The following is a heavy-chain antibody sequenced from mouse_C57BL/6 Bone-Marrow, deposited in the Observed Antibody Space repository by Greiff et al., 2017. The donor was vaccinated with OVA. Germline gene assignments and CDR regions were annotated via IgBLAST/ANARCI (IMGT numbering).Heavy chain of an antibody. CDR3: ARETRGDAMDY. Sequence: EVKLMESGGGLVKPGGSLKLSCAASGFTFSSYAMSWVRQTPEKRLEWVATISDGGSYTYYPDNVKGRFTISRDNAKNNLYLQMSHLKSEDTAMYYCARETRGDAMDYWGQGTSVTVSS. CDR2: ISDGGSYT. J-gene: IGHJ4*01. CDR1: GFTFSSYA. V-gene: IGHV5-4*01.